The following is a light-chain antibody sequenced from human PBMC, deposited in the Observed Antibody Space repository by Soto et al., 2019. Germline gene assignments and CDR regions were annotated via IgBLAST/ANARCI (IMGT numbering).Light chain of an antibody. CDR3: QQYNNWPPYT. CDR1: QSVSSN. Sequence: EIVMTQSPATLSVSPGERATLFCRASQSVSSNLAWYQQKPGQAPRLLIYGASTRATGIPARFSGSGSGTEFTLTISSLQSADFAVDYCQQYNNWPPYTFGQGTKLEIK. CDR2: GAS. V-gene: IGKV3-15*01. J-gene: IGKJ2*01.